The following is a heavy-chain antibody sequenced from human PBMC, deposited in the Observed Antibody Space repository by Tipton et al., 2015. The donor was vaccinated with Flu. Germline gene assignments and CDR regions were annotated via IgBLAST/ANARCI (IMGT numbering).Heavy chain of an antibody. J-gene: IGHJ1*01. D-gene: IGHD6-19*01. CDR3: AREKDSRGSEYFQQ. CDR1: GGSISSRSYY. V-gene: IGHV4-39*07. CDR2: IYNSGST. Sequence: TLSLTCTVSGGSISSRSYYWGWIRQPPGKGLEWIGNIYNSGSTYYNPSLKSRVTISLDTSKNQFSLRLSFVTAADTAVYYCAREKDSRGSEYFQQWGQGTLVTVSS.